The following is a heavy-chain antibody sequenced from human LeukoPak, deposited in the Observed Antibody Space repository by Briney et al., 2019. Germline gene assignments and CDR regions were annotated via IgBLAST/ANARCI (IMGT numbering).Heavy chain of an antibody. J-gene: IGHJ4*02. Sequence: SETLSLTCTVSGGSISSYYWSWIRQPPGKRLEWIGYIYYSGSTNYNPSLKSRVTISADTSKNQFSLKLSSVTAADTAVYYCERAIASPLDYYFDYWGQGTLVTVSS. CDR2: IYYSGST. CDR1: GGSISSYY. CDR3: ERAIASPLDYYFDY. V-gene: IGHV4-59*08.